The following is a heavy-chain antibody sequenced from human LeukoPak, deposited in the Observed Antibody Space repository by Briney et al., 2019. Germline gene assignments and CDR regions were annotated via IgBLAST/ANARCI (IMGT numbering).Heavy chain of an antibody. CDR1: GFTFSTYA. D-gene: IGHD6-13*01. J-gene: IGHJ1*01. CDR3: AKDRVAAAGIGELEH. CDR2: ISTGGDNT. Sequence: GGSLRLSCAASGFTFSTYAMNWVRQAPEKGLEWVSYISTGGDNTFYADSLKGRFTVSRDNAKNSLFLQMDSLRAEDTAVYYCAKDRVAAAGIGELEHWGQGTLVTVSS. V-gene: IGHV3-21*04.